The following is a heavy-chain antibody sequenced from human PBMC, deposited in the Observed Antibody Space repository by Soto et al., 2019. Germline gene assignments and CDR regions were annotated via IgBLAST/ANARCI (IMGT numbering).Heavy chain of an antibody. CDR3: GRDTWGRGPYYYDTSDQS. CDR1: GFTFSSYA. CDR2: ISYDGVSK. D-gene: IGHD3-22*01. J-gene: IGHJ5*02. V-gene: IGHV3-30-3*01. Sequence: QVQLVESGGGVVQPGRSLRLSCATSGFTFSSYALHWVRQAPGKGLEWVALISYDGVSKYHAASVQGRFTISRDSFKNTLSLQMHSLRVEDTAVYYCGRDTWGRGPYYYDTSDQSWGQGTLVTVSS.